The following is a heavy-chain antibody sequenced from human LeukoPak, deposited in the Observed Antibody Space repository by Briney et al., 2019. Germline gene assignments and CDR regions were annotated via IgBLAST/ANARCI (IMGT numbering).Heavy chain of an antibody. CDR1: GFTFSSYG. J-gene: IGHJ4*02. V-gene: IGHV3-30*18. CDR3: AKTMTGYVWGSPNY. D-gene: IGHD3-16*01. Sequence: PGRSLRLSCAASGFTFSSYGLHWVHQAPGKGLEWVAVISYDGSNKYYADSVKGRFTISRDNSKNTLYLQMNSLRAEDTAVYYCAKTMTGYVWGSPNYWGQGTLVTVSS. CDR2: ISYDGSNK.